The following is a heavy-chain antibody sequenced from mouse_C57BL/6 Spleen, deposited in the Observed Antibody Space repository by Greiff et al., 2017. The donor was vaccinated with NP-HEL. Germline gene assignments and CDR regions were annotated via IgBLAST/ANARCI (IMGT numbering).Heavy chain of an antibody. J-gene: IGHJ4*01. CDR2: ISYDGSN. CDR3: ARGITTVVARAMDY. Sequence: DVQLQESGPGLVKPSQSLSLTCSVTGYSITSGYYWNWIRQFPGNKLEWMGYISYDGSNNYNPSLKNRISITRDTSKNQFFLKLNSVTTEDTATYYCARGITTVVARAMDYWGQGTSVTVSS. V-gene: IGHV3-6*01. CDR1: GYSITSGYY. D-gene: IGHD1-1*01.